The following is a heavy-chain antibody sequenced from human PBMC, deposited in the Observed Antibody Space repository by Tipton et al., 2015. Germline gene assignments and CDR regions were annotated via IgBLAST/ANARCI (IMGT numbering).Heavy chain of an antibody. Sequence: LRLSCTVSGGSISTYSWNWIRQPPGKGLEWIGYIYYSGSTYYNPSLKSRLLISEDMSKNQFSLRLSSVTAADTAVYYCARGYSRGGIDPWGQGTLVTVSS. CDR1: GGSISTYS. V-gene: IGHV4-59*12. CDR3: ARGYSRGGIDP. CDR2: IYYSGST. D-gene: IGHD1-26*01. J-gene: IGHJ5*02.